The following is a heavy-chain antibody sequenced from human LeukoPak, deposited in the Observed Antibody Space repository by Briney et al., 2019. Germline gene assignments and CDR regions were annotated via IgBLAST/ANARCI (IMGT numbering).Heavy chain of an antibody. CDR1: GGSISSGGYY. Sequence: TLSLTCTVSGGSISSGGYYWSWIRQHPGKGLEWIGYIYYSGSTYYNPSLKSRVTISVDTSKNQFSLKLSSVTAADTAVYYCARDRPSSWRENWFDPWGQGTLVTVSS. CDR2: IYYSGST. D-gene: IGHD2-2*01. J-gene: IGHJ5*02. V-gene: IGHV4-31*03. CDR3: ARDRPSSWRENWFDP.